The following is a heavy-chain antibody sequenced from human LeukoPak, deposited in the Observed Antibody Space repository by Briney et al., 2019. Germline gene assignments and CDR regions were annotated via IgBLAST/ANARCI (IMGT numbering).Heavy chain of an antibody. Sequence: GGSPRLSCAASGFTFSSYAMSWVRQAPGKGLEWVSAISGSGGSTYYADSVKGQFTISRDNSKNTLYLQMNSLRAEDTAVYYCAKDKGGGYSYYYYGMDVWGQGTTVTVSS. J-gene: IGHJ6*02. CDR2: ISGSGGST. CDR3: AKDKGGGYSYYYYGMDV. CDR1: GFTFSSYA. V-gene: IGHV3-23*01. D-gene: IGHD2-21*01.